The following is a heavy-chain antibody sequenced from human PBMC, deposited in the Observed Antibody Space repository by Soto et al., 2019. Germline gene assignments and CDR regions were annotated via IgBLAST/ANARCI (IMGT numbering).Heavy chain of an antibody. CDR1: GFTFDDYT. CDR2: ISWDGGST. D-gene: IGHD6-19*01. Sequence: GGSLRLSCAASGFTFDDYTMHWVRQAPGKGLEWVSLISWDGGSTYYADSVKGRFTISRDNSKNSLYLQMNSLRTEDTALYYCAKERYSSGWYAYFDYWGQGTLVTVSS. CDR3: AKERYSSGWYAYFDY. V-gene: IGHV3-43*01. J-gene: IGHJ4*02.